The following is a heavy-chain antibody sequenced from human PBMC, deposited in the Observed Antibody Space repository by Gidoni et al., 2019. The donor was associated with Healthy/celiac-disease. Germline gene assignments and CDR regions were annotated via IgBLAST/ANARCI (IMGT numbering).Heavy chain of an antibody. D-gene: IGHD6-19*01. CDR3: ARGRKQWLPKGGFYYYYYMDV. V-gene: IGHV4-34*01. CDR2: INHSGST. CDR1: GGSFSGYY. J-gene: IGHJ6*03. Sequence: QVQLQQWGAGLLKPSETLSLTCAVYGGSFSGYYWSWIRQPPGKGLDWIGEINHSGSTNYNPSLKSRVTISVDTSKNQFSLKLSSVTAADTAVYYCARGRKQWLPKGGFYYYYYMDVWGKGTTVTVSS.